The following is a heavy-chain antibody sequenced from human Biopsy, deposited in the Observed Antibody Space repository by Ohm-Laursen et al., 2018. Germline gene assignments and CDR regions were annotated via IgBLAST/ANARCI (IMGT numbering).Heavy chain of an antibody. CDR1: GESSSGYF. Sequence: GTLSLTCAVNGESSSGYFWNWIRQPPGKGLEWIGEINQSGSTKYNPSLKRRATLSADSSNSQFSLRLTSVTVADTAIYYCARGSGYFKLDVWGQGTTVTVSS. CDR3: ARGSGYFKLDV. CDR2: INQSGST. V-gene: IGHV4-34*01. J-gene: IGHJ6*02. D-gene: IGHD5-12*01.